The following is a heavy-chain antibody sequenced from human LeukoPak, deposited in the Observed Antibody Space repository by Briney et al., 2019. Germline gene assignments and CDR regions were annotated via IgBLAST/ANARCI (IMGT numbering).Heavy chain of an antibody. J-gene: IGHJ3*02. CDR1: GYSFTAYS. Sequence: ASVKVSCTASGYSFTAYSMHWVRQAPGQGLEWMGWIHPNSGDTKHAQKFQGRVTITRDTSTSTAYMELRRLKSDDTAVYYCAKVLFRTYYDSSGYYYGAFDIWGQGTMVTVSS. D-gene: IGHD3-22*01. V-gene: IGHV1-2*02. CDR2: IHPNSGDT. CDR3: AKVLFRTYYDSSGYYYGAFDI.